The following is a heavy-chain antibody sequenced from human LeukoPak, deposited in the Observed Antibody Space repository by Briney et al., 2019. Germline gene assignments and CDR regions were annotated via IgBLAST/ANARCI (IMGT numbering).Heavy chain of an antibody. V-gene: IGHV3-11*05. D-gene: IGHD6-25*01. CDR2: ISSSTHYT. CDR1: GFTFSDNY. J-gene: IGHJ4*02. Sequence: GGSLRLSCAASGFTFSDNYMTWIRQAPGKGLGWVSYISSSTHYTNYADSVKGRFTISRDNAKNSLYLQMNSLRAEDTAVYYCARDPETWQAAWGQGTLVTVSS. CDR3: ARDPETWQAA.